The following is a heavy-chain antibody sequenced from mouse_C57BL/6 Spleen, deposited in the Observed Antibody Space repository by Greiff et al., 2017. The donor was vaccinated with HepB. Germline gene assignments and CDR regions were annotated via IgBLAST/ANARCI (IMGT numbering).Heavy chain of an antibody. CDR1: GYAFTNYL. CDR2: INPGSGGT. J-gene: IGHJ3*01. V-gene: IGHV1-54*01. Sequence: QVQLKESGAELVRPGSSVKVSCKASGYAFTNYLIEWVKQRPGQGLEWIGWINPGSGGTNYNAKFKGKATLTADKSSSTAYMQLSSLTSEDSAVYFCARDYGSSYTFAYWGQGTLVTVSA. D-gene: IGHD1-1*01. CDR3: ARDYGSSYTFAY.